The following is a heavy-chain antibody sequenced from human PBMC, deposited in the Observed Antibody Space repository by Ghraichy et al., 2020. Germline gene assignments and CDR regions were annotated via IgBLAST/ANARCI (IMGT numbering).Heavy chain of an antibody. D-gene: IGHD2-2*01. CDR3: ARDWGHCTSTTCYDPSGY. Sequence: ASVKVSCKASEYTFTNYGFSWVRQAPGQGLEWMGWISAYNGNTNFAQRLQGRVTMTTEPSTSTAYMELRSLRSDDTAGYYCARDWGHCTSTTCYDPSGYWGQGTLVTVSA. CDR1: EYTFTNYG. CDR2: ISAYNGNT. V-gene: IGHV1-18*01. J-gene: IGHJ4*02.